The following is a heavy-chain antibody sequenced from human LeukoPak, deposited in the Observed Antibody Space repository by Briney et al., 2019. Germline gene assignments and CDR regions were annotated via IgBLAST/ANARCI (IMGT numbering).Heavy chain of an antibody. Sequence: GGSLRLSCAASGFTFSSYAMHWVRQAPGKGLEWVALIPYDGSNKYYADSVKGRFTVSRDNSKNTLYLQMNSLRAEDTAVYYCAKDQGIAVAGISYWGQGTLVTVSS. CDR2: IPYDGSNK. J-gene: IGHJ4*02. CDR3: AKDQGIAVAGISY. V-gene: IGHV3-30*04. CDR1: GFTFSSYA. D-gene: IGHD6-19*01.